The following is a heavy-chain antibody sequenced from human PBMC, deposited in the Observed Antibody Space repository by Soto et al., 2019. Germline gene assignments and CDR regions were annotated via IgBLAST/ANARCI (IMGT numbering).Heavy chain of an antibody. CDR2: INAGNGNT. CDR1: GYTFTIYA. Sequence: ASVKVSCKASGYTFTIYAMRWVRQAPGQRLEWMGWINAGNGNTKYSQKFQGRVTITRDTSASTAYMELSSLRSEDTAVYYCARGGIAAAGDTFDPWGQGTLVTVSS. V-gene: IGHV1-3*01. CDR3: ARGGIAAAGDTFDP. J-gene: IGHJ5*02. D-gene: IGHD6-13*01.